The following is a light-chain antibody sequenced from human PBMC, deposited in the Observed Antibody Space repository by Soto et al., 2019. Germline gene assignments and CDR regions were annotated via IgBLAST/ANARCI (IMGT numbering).Light chain of an antibody. V-gene: IGLV1-47*01. CDR2: KNN. J-gene: IGLJ7*01. CDR3: AAWDDSLSGPGV. Sequence: QSVLTQPPSASGTPGQRVTISCSGSSSNIGNFYVYWYQQLPGTAPKLLIYKNNQRPLGVLDRFSGSKSGTSASLAIRGLRSEDEADYYCAAWDDSLSGPGVFGGGTQLTVL. CDR1: SSNIGNFY.